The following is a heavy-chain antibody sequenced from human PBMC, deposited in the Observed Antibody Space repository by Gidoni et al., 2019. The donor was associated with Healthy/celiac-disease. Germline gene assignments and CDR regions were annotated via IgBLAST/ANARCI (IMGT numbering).Heavy chain of an antibody. CDR2: IKQDGSEK. J-gene: IGHJ5*02. D-gene: IGHD1-26*01. V-gene: IGHV3-7*01. CDR1: GFTFSSYW. Sequence: LRLSCAASGFTFSSYWLSWVRQAPGKGLEWVANIKQDGSEKYYWDSVKGRFTISRDNAKNSLYLQMNSLRAEDTAVYYCAFLREWGWFDPWGQGTLVTVSS. CDR3: AFLREWGWFDP.